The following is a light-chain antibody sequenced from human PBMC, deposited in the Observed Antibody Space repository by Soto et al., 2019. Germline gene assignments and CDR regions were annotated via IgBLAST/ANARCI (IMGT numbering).Light chain of an antibody. V-gene: IGLV1-44*01. CDR3: AAWDDSLNGVI. CDR1: SSNIGSHT. CDR2: SNN. Sequence: QSVLTQPPSASGTPGQRITISCSGSSSNIGSHTVNWHQLVPGTAPKLLIYSNNERPSGVPDRSSGSKSGTSASLAISGLQSGDEADYYCAAWDDSLNGVIFGGGTKLTVL. J-gene: IGLJ2*01.